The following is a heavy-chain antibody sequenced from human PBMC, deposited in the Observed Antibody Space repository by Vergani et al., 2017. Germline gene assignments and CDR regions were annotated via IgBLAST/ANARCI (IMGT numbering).Heavy chain of an antibody. D-gene: IGHD6-13*01. CDR2: IYCDDDK. J-gene: IGHJ5*02. Sequence: QITLKESGPTLVKPTQTLTLTCTFSGFSLSTSGVGVGWIRQPPGKALGWLALIYCDDDKRYSPSLKSRLTITKDTSKNQVVLTMTNMDPVDTATDYCAQRRLSIAAANWFDPWGQGTLVTVSS. CDR1: GFSLSTSGVG. CDR3: AQRRLSIAAANWFDP. V-gene: IGHV2-5*02.